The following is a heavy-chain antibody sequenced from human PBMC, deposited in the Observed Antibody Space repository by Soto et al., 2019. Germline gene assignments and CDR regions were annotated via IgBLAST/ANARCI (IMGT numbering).Heavy chain of an antibody. CDR1: GFTFSGSA. CDR3: ISFCSSCFFDY. D-gene: IGHD6-13*01. J-gene: IGHJ4*02. CDR2: IRSKPNSYAT. V-gene: IGHV3-73*01. Sequence: SLRLSCAASGFTFSGSAMHWVRQASEKGLEWVGRIRSKPNSYATEYAASVQGRFTISRDDSKNTAYLHMNNLKTEDTAVYYCISFCSSCFFDYWGQGTPDTVSS.